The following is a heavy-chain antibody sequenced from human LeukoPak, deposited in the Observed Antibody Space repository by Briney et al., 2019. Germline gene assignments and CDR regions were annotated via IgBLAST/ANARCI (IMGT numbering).Heavy chain of an antibody. D-gene: IGHD1-26*01. J-gene: IGHJ3*02. Sequence: ASVKLSCKASRYTFTSYYVNWVRQATGHGREWMGWMHPNSGNTGYAQKFQGRVTMTRNTSISTAYMELSSLRSEDTAVYYCARAKKNGSRAGSDAFDIWGQGTMVTVSS. CDR1: RYTFTSYY. CDR3: ARAKKNGSRAGSDAFDI. V-gene: IGHV1-8*01. CDR2: MHPNSGNT.